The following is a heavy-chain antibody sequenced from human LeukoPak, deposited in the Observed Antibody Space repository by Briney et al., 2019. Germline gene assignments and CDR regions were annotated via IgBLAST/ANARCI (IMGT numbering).Heavy chain of an antibody. D-gene: IGHD5-24*01. Sequence: SVKVSCKASGGTFSSYAISWVRQAPGQGLEWMGRIIPIFGVANYTQKFQGRVTITADKSTSTAYMELSSLRSEDTAVYYCAREWKMATIPAGGYYYGMDVWGQGTTVTVSS. CDR1: GGTFSSYA. V-gene: IGHV1-69*04. CDR2: IIPIFGVA. CDR3: AREWKMATIPAGGYYYGMDV. J-gene: IGHJ6*02.